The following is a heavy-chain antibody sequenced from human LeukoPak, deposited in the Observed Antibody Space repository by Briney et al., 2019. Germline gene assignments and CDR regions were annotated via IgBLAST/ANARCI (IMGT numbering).Heavy chain of an antibody. CDR1: GFTFSIYE. CDR3: ARDLYDFQPLQYFDY. D-gene: IGHD5/OR15-5a*01. Sequence: GGSLRLSCAASGFTFSIYEMNWVRQAPGKGLEWVSSSSGSTIYYADSVKGRFTISRDNSKNTLYLQMNSLRAEDTAVYYCARDLYDFQPLQYFDYWGQGTLVTVSS. J-gene: IGHJ4*02. CDR2: SSSGSTI. V-gene: IGHV3-48*03.